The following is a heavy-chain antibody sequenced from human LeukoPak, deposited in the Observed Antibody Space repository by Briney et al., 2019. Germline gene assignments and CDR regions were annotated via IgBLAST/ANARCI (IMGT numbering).Heavy chain of an antibody. CDR1: GYTFTSYD. CDR3: ARDRSADLDFDY. CDR2: MNPNSGNT. V-gene: IGHV1-8*01. D-gene: IGHD3-3*01. Sequence: GASVKVSCKASGYTFTSYDINWVRQATGQGLEWMGWMNPNSGNTGYAQKFQGRVTMTRDTSISTAYMELSRLRSDDTAVYYCARDRSADLDFDYWGQGTLVTVSS. J-gene: IGHJ4*02.